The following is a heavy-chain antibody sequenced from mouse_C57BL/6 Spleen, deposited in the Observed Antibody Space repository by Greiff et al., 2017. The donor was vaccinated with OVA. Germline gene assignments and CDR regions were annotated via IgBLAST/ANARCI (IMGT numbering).Heavy chain of an antibody. D-gene: IGHD2-4*01. CDR2: IYPGSGNT. V-gene: IGHV1-66*01. J-gene: IGHJ4*01. CDR3: EWDYDGGYAMDY. CDR1: GYSFTSYY. Sequence: VQLQESGPELVKPGASVKISCKASGYSFTSYYIHWVKQRPGQGLEWIGWIYPGSGNTKYNEKFKGKATLTADTSSSTAYMQLSSLTSEDSAVYYCEWDYDGGYAMDYWGQGTSVTVSS.